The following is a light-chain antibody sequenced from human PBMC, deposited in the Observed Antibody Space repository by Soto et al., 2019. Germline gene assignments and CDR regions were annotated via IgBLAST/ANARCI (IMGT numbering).Light chain of an antibody. V-gene: IGLV2-23*02. CDR3: PSYAGSSICVV. Sequence: QSVLTQPASVSGSPGQAITISCTGTSSDVGSYNQVSWYQHVPGKAPKLIIFEVTKRPSGVSTRFSGSKSGNPASLTISGLQAEDEADYYCPSYAGSSICVVFGGGTKLTVL. J-gene: IGLJ2*01. CDR2: EVT. CDR1: SSDVGSYNQ.